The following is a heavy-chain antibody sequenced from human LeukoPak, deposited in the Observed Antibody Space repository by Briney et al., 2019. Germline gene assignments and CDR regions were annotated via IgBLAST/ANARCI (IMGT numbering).Heavy chain of an antibody. CDR2: ITTYNGNT. J-gene: IGHJ4*02. CDR1: GYTFTSYG. V-gene: IGHV1-18*01. Sequence: ASVKVSCKASGYTFTSYGITWVRQAPGQGLEWMGWITTYNGNTYYAQNFQGRVTMTADTSTSTAYMELRSLRSDDTAVYYCARVNGELQPPIGYWGQGTLVTVSS. D-gene: IGHD1-26*01. CDR3: ARVNGELQPPIGY.